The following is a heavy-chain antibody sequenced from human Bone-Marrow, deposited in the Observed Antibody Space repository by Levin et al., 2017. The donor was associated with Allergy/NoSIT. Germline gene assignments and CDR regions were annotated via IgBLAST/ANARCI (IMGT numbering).Heavy chain of an antibody. CDR1: GGSISSSSYY. V-gene: IGHV4-39*01. CDR2: IYYSGST. D-gene: IGHD2-15*01. CDR3: ARQWRGPLVAATPFPGY. Sequence: SETLSLTCTVSGGSISSSSYYWGWIRQPPGKGLEWIGSIYYSGSTYYNPSLKSRVTISVDTSKNPFSLKLSSVTAADTAVYYCARQWRGPLVAATPFPGYWGQGTLVTVSS. J-gene: IGHJ4*02.